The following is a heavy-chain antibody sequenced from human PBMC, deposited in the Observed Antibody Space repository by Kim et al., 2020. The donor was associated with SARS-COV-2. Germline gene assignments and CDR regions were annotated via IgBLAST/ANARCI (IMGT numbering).Heavy chain of an antibody. Sequence: GESLKISCKGSGYSFTSYWISWVRQMPGKGLEWMGRIDPSDSYTNYSPSFQGHVTISADKSISTAYLQWSSLKASDTAMYYCARLMVYAKSGGDAFDIWGQGTMVTVSS. CDR1: GYSFTSYW. D-gene: IGHD2-8*01. J-gene: IGHJ3*02. CDR3: ARLMVYAKSGGDAFDI. CDR2: IDPSDSYT. V-gene: IGHV5-10-1*01.